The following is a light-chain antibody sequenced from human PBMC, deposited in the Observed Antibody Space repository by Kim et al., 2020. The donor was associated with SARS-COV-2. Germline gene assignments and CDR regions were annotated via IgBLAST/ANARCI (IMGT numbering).Light chain of an antibody. CDR3: QQSFSTS. V-gene: IGKV1-39*01. J-gene: IGKJ4*01. CDR1: QSVSNY. CDR2: GAS. Sequence: DIQMTQSPPSLSASVGDRVTITCRASQSVSNYLNWYQQKAGKGPKLLIYGASNLQSGVPLRFSGSGSGTDFTLTITGLQPEDFATYYCQQSFSTSFGGGTKVDIK.